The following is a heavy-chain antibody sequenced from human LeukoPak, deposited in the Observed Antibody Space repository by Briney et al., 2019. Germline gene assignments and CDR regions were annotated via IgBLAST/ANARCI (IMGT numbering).Heavy chain of an antibody. CDR3: AKDPHGYSSGYCYGDY. J-gene: IGHJ4*02. D-gene: IGHD3-22*01. CDR2: ISNSGNTI. V-gene: IGHV3-48*03. CDR1: GFTFSSYE. Sequence: GGSLRLSCAASGFTFSSYEMNWVRQAPGEGLEWVSYISNSGNTIYYAESVKGRFTISRDNDKNSLYLQMNSLRAEGTAVYYCAKDPHGYSSGYCYGDYWGQGTLVTVSS.